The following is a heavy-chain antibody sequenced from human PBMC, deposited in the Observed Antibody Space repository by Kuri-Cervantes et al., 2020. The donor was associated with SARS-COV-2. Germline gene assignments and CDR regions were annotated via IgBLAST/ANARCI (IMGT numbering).Heavy chain of an antibody. V-gene: IGHV1-18*01. CDR3: ARGGIVLMVYAQDDTDWFDP. J-gene: IGHJ5*02. D-gene: IGHD2-8*01. Sequence: ASVKVSCKASGYTFTSYGISWVRQAPGQGLEWMGWISAYNGNTNYAQKLRGRVTMTTDTSTSTAYMELRSLRSDDTAVYYCARGGIVLMVYAQDDTDWFDPWGQGTLVTVSS. CDR1: GYTFTSYG. CDR2: ISAYNGNT.